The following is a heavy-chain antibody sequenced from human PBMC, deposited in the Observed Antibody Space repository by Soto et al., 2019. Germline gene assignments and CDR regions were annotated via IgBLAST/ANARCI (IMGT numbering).Heavy chain of an antibody. CDR1: GYTLTELS. D-gene: IGHD3-22*01. CDR2: FDPEDGET. J-gene: IGHJ3*02. Sequence: ASVKVSCKVSGYTLTELSMHWVRQAPGKGLEWMGGFDPEDGETIYAQKFQGRVTMTEDTSTDTAYMGLSSLRSEDTAVYYCATAYYYDSSGYAFDIWGQGTMVTVSS. V-gene: IGHV1-24*01. CDR3: ATAYYYDSSGYAFDI.